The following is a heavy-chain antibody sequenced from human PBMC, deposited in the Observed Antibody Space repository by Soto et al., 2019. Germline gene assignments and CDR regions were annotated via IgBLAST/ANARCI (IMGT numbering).Heavy chain of an antibody. CDR2: INAGNGNT. CDR1: GYTFTSYA. J-gene: IGHJ1*01. D-gene: IGHD3-22*01. CDR3: ARDKGYYDSSGYSEYFQH. V-gene: IGHV1-3*01. Sequence: GAPLKVSWRASGYTFTSYAMHLVRQAPVQRLEWMGWINAGNGNTKYSQKFQGRVTITRDTSASTAYMELSSLRSEDTAVYYCARDKGYYDSSGYSEYFQHWGQGTLVTVSS.